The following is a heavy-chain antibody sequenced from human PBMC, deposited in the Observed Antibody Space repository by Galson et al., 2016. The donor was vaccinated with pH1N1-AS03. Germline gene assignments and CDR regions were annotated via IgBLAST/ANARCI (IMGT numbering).Heavy chain of an antibody. CDR3: ARSTGDLGYLDY. V-gene: IGHV5-51*03. J-gene: IGHJ4*02. CDR2: IYPDGSDT. CDR1: GYSFSVYW. Sequence: QSGAEVKKPGESLKISCKVSGYSFSVYWIGWVRQMPGKGLEWVGLIYPDGSDTRYNPAFHGQVTISADESISTAYLQWSSLKASDTAMYFCARSTGDLGYLDYRGPGTLITVSS. D-gene: IGHD7-27*01.